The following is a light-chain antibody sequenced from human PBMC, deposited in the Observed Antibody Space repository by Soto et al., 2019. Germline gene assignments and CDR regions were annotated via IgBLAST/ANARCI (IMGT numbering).Light chain of an antibody. Sequence: EVVLTQSPATLSLSPGERATLSCRASQSIRTSLAWYQQKPGQAPRLVIFDASNRANGVPARFGGSGSGTDFTLTINSLEPEDFAVYYCQQYYETPRTFGQGTKLESK. CDR3: QQYYETPRT. V-gene: IGKV3-11*01. CDR1: QSIRTS. CDR2: DAS. J-gene: IGKJ2*01.